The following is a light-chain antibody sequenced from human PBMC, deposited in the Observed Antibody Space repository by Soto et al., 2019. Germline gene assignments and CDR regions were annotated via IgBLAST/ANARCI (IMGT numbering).Light chain of an antibody. V-gene: IGKV3D-15*01. Sequence: EILMTQSPLTLSVSPGEGATLSCRASQNINSNLAWYQQRPGQAPRVLIYGASSRASGIPDRFSGSGSGTDFTLTINRLEPDDFAVYYCQQYKEWPPLTVGGGTRVESK. CDR1: QNINSN. J-gene: IGKJ4*01. CDR2: GAS. CDR3: QQYKEWPPLT.